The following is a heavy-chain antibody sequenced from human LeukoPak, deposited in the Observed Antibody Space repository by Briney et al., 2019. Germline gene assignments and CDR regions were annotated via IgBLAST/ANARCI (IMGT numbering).Heavy chain of an antibody. CDR1: GYTFTGYY. V-gene: IGHV1-2*02. CDR3: ARDRTNYGDYSSLGY. CDR2: INPNSGGT. Sequence: ASVKVPCKASGYTFTGYYMHWVRQAPGQGLEWMGWINPNSGGTNYAQKFQGRVTMARDTSISTAYMELSRLRSDDTAMYYCARDRTNYGDYSSLGYWGQGTLVTVSS. D-gene: IGHD4-17*01. J-gene: IGHJ4*02.